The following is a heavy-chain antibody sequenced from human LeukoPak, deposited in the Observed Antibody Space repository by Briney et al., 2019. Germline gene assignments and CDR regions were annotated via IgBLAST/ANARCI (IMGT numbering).Heavy chain of an antibody. Sequence: GGSLRLSCAASGFTLSTYAVSWVRQSPEKGPEWVSGISGIGVGGITYYADSVKGRFTISRDNSKNTVYLQMNSLRAEDTAVYYCVYTGPTDSSGYIRYYDYWGQGTLVTVSS. CDR1: GFTLSTYA. CDR3: VYTGPTDSSGYIRYYDY. V-gene: IGHV3-23*01. CDR2: ISGIGVGGIT. D-gene: IGHD3-22*01. J-gene: IGHJ4*02.